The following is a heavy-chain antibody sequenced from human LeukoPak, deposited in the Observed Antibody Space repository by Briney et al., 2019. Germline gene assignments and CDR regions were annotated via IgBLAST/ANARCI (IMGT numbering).Heavy chain of an antibody. V-gene: IGHV4-34*01. CDR3: ARKSYVWGSYRPIDY. Sequence: TSETLSLTCAVYGGSFSGYYWSWIRQPPGKGLEWIGEINHSGSTNYNPSLKSRVTISVDTSKSQFSLKLSSVTAADTAVYYCARKSYVWGSYRPIDYWGQGTLVTVSS. J-gene: IGHJ4*02. CDR1: GGSFSGYY. D-gene: IGHD3-16*02. CDR2: INHSGST.